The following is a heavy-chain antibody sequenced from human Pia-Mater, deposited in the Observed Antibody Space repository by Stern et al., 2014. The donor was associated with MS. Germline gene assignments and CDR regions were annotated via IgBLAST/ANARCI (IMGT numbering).Heavy chain of an antibody. J-gene: IGHJ1*01. CDR2: LIIIFDTA. Sequence: QMQLVQSGPEVKKPGSSVKVSCKASGGTFSNYAISWVRQAPGQGLEWMGGLIIIFDTANYAKKFQGRVTISADESTSTAYMELSSLRSEDTAVYYCARASERSGYYPDYFQYWGQGTPVTVSS. V-gene: IGHV1-69*01. D-gene: IGHD3-22*01. CDR3: ARASERSGYYPDYFQY. CDR1: GGTFSNYA.